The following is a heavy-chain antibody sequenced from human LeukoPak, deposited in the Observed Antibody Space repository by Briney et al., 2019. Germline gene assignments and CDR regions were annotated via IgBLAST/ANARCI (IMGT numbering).Heavy chain of an antibody. Sequence: SVKVSCKASGGTFSSYAISWVRQAPGQGLEWMGRIIPILGIANYAQKFQGRVTMTRDTSTSTVYMELSSLRSEDTAVYYCARVYSGNYYRAFDIWGQGTMVIVSS. CDR1: GGTFSSYA. CDR2: IIPILGIA. CDR3: ARVYSGNYYRAFDI. J-gene: IGHJ3*02. D-gene: IGHD1-26*01. V-gene: IGHV1-69*04.